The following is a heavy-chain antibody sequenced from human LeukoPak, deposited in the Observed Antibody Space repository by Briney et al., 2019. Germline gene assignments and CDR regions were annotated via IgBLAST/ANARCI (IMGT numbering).Heavy chain of an antibody. D-gene: IGHD5-12*01. CDR2: MNPKSGNA. Sequence: ASVKVSCKASGYTLISHDINWVRQSPGQGLEWVGWMNPKSGNAGSAQKFRGRVSMTSDTSANTAYLEVRSLRSEDTAVYYCARTISGHDPQNWFDSWGQGTLVTVSS. J-gene: IGHJ5*01. CDR1: GYTLISHD. V-gene: IGHV1-8*01. CDR3: ARTISGHDPQNWFDS.